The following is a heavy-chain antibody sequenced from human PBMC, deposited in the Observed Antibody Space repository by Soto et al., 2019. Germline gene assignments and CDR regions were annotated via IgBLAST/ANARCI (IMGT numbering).Heavy chain of an antibody. V-gene: IGHV3-30-3*01. CDR2: ISYDGSNK. CDR3: ARDLEWGYCSSTSCFLFDY. D-gene: IGHD2-2*01. J-gene: IGHJ4*02. Sequence: GGSLRLSCAASGFTFSSYAMHWVRQAPGKGLEWVAVISYDGSNKYYADSVKGRFTISRDNSKNTLYLQMNSLRAEDTAVYYCARDLEWGYCSSTSCFLFDYWGQGTLVTVS. CDR1: GFTFSSYA.